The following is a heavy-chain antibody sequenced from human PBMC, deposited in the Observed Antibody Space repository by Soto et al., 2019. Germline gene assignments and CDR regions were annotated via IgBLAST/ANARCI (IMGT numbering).Heavy chain of an antibody. V-gene: IGHV1-18*01. J-gene: IGHJ5*02. D-gene: IGHD6-19*01. CDR2: ISADSGEA. Sequence: QIRLEQSVSEVRKPGASVTVSCKASGYTFRSYGVTWMRQAPGQGLEWLGWISADSGEATYAESLKDRLTLTAGASATTAFMELKGLRSDDTAVYYCSRAISSTWGKTWVDAWGQGTLVTVSS. CDR1: GYTFRSYG. CDR3: SRAISSTWGKTWVDA.